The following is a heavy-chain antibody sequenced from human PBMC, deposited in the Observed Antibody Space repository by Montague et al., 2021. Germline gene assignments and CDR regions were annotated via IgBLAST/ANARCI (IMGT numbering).Heavy chain of an antibody. J-gene: IGHJ4*02. D-gene: IGHD6-19*01. Sequence: PALVKPTQTLTLTCNFSGFSLNTRAVGVGWIRQPPGKALEWLALIYWNDDKRYSPSLKSRLTITKDTSKNQVVLTMTNADPVDTATYYCARHNIGWYSDFDYWGRGTLVTVSS. CDR2: IYWNDDK. CDR3: ARHNIGWYSDFDY. CDR1: GFSLNTRAVG. V-gene: IGHV2-5*01.